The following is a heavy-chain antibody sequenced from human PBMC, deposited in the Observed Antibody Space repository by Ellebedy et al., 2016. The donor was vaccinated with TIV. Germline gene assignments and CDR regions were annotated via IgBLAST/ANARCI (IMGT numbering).Heavy chain of an antibody. V-gene: IGHV3-74*01. J-gene: IGHJ4*02. Sequence: GGSLRLXCAASGFTFSSYWMHWVRQAPGKGLVWVSRINNDGSGTVYADFVKGRFTISRDNAKNTVYLQMNSLRDEDTAIYYCTRGPPDYSSFDYWGRGTLVTVSS. CDR2: INNDGSGT. D-gene: IGHD2-15*01. CDR1: GFTFSSYW. CDR3: TRGPPDYSSFDY.